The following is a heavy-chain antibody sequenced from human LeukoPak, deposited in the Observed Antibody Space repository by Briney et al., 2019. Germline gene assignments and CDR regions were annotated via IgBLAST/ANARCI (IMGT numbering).Heavy chain of an antibody. D-gene: IGHD3-16*01. Sequence: ASVKVSCKASGYTFTRYAITWVRQAPGQGLEWMGWISACNGNTNYVQKLQGRVTVTTDTSTNTAYMEMRSLRSDDTAVYYCARLGEAVGVLTSDYYYMDVWGQGTTVIVSS. CDR2: ISACNGNT. J-gene: IGHJ6*03. CDR3: ARLGEAVGVLTSDYYYMDV. CDR1: GYTFTRYA. V-gene: IGHV1-18*01.